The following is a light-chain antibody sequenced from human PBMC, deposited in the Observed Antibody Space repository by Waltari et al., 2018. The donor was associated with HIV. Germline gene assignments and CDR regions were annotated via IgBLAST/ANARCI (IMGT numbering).Light chain of an antibody. CDR3: SSYTSSRSYV. J-gene: IGLJ1*01. V-gene: IGLV2-14*03. Sequence: QSALTQPASVSGSPGQSITISCTGTSSDVGGYNYVSWYQQHPGKAPKLMIYAVSNRPSGVSNRFSGSKSGNTASLTISGLQAEYEADYYCSSYTSSRSYVFGTGTRVTV. CDR1: SSDVGGYNY. CDR2: AVS.